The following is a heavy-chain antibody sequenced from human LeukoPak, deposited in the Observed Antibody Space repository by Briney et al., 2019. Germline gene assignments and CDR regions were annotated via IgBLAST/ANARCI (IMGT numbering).Heavy chain of an antibody. V-gene: IGHV1-2*02. J-gene: IGHJ4*02. CDR3: ARSTGSSFCGGDCYADSFDY. CDR2: INPNSGGT. CDR1: GYTFTGYY. D-gene: IGHD2-21*02. Sequence: ASVKVSCKASGYTFTGYYMHWVRPAPGQGRAWMGWINPNSGGTSYAQKFQGRVTMASDTSISTAYMEQSRLRSDDTAVYYCARSTGSSFCGGDCYADSFDYWGQGTLVTVSS.